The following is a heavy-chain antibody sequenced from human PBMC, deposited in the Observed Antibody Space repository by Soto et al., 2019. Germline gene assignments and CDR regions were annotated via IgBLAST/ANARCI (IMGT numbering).Heavy chain of an antibody. Sequence: ESGGGVVQPGRSLRLSCAASGFTFSSYGMHWVRQAPGKGLEWVAVIWYDGSNKYYADSVKGRFTISRDNSKNTLYLQMNSLRAEDTAVYYCARGRGAGTYQDYFDYWGQGTLVTVSS. D-gene: IGHD6-19*01. CDR3: ARGRGAGTYQDYFDY. J-gene: IGHJ4*02. CDR1: GFTFSSYG. V-gene: IGHV3-33*01. CDR2: IWYDGSNK.